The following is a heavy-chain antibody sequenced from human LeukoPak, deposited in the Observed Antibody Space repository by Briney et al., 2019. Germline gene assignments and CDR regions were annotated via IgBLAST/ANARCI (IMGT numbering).Heavy chain of an antibody. J-gene: IGHJ4*02. CDR1: GGSISSGDYY. D-gene: IGHD2-21*02. CDR3: TRDIGDFVSDF. CDR2: IHYGGTT. V-gene: IGHV4-39*02. Sequence: PLQTLSLTCTVSGGSISSGDYYWSWIRQPPGKGLEWIGSIHYGGTTHYNPSLQSRVTISADTSKNQFALDLRSVTAADTAVYYCTRDIGDFVSDFWGQGTLVTVPS.